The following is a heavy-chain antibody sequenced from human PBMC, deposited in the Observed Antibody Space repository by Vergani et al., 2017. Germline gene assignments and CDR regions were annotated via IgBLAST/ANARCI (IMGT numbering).Heavy chain of an antibody. CDR1: GYIFKNYY. CDR3: ARSIGYCTSGSCRPYYFDL. V-gene: IGHV1-46*02. CDR2: VNFVTGAA. D-gene: IGHD2-15*01. Sequence: QVHLVQSGAAVKKPGASAKVSCTASGYIFKNYYMHWLRLAPGQGFQWMGVVNFVTGAATSPQKFEGRITMTRDTSTATFYMDLRSLKYEDTAIYYCARSIGYCTSGSCRPYYFDLWGQGTLVTVSS. J-gene: IGHJ4*02.